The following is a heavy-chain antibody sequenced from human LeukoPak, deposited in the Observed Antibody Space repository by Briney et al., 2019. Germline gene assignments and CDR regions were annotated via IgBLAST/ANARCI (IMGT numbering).Heavy chain of an antibody. CDR2: IYYSGST. CDR3: AREPGDIVVVPAADAFDI. Sequence: SETLSLTCTVSGGSISSYYWSWIRQPPGKGLEWIGYIYYSGSTNYNPSLNSRVTMSVDTSKNQLSLKLSSVTAADTAVYYCAREPGDIVVVPAADAFDIWGQGTMVTVSS. CDR1: GGSISSYY. V-gene: IGHV4-59*01. D-gene: IGHD2-2*01. J-gene: IGHJ3*02.